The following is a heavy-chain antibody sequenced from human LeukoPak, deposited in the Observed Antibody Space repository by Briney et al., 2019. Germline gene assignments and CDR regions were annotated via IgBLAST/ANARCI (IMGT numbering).Heavy chain of an antibody. CDR2: IRYNGSNK. J-gene: IGHJ4*02. CDR1: GFTFSSYG. D-gene: IGHD1-26*01. V-gene: IGHV3-30*02. Sequence: PGGPLRLSCAASGFTFSSYGMHWVRQAPGKGLEWVAYIRYNGSNKYYADSVKGRFTISRDNSKNTLYLQMNSLRAEDTAVYYCAKDAGQAPYSGSYFDYWGQGTLVTVSS. CDR3: AKDAGQAPYSGSYFDY.